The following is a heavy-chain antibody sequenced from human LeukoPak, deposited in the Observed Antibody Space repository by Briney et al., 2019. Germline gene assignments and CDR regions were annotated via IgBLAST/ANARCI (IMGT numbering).Heavy chain of an antibody. V-gene: IGHV3-74*01. CDR2: INSDGSTT. CDR3: ARVEGPNYYFYGMDV. J-gene: IGHJ6*02. Sequence: GGSLRLSCAASGFTFRGYWMHWVRQAPGKGLVWVSRINSDGSTTTYADSVRGRFTISRDNAKNTLYLQMNSLGAEDTAGYYCARVEGPNYYFYGMDVWGQGTTVTVFS. CDR1: GFTFRGYW. D-gene: IGHD2-8*01.